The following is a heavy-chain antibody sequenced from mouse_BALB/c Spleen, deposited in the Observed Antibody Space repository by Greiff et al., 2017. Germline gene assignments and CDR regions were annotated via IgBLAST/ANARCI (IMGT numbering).Heavy chain of an antibody. CDR3: ARETYYYGSSHFDY. CDR2: IRNKANGYTT. CDR1: GFTFTDYY. J-gene: IGHJ2*01. V-gene: IGHV7-3*02. Sequence: EVQLVASGGGLVQPGGSLRLSCATSGFTFTDYYMSWVRQPPGKALEWLGFIRNKANGYTTEYSASVKGRFTISRDNSQSILYLQMNTLRAEDSATYYCARETYYYGSSHFDYWGQGTTLTVSS. D-gene: IGHD1-1*01.